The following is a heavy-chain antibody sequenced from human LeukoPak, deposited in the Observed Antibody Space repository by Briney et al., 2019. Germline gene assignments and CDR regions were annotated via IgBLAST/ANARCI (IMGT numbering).Heavy chain of an antibody. Sequence: GGSLRLSCAASGFTFSRYAMSWVRQAPGKGLEWVSAISGSGGSTYYADSVKGRFTISRDNSKNTLYLQMNSLRAEDTAVYYCAKDRTILWFGELSVPFDYWGQGTLVTVSS. CDR2: ISGSGGST. CDR3: AKDRTILWFGELSVPFDY. J-gene: IGHJ4*02. V-gene: IGHV3-23*01. CDR1: GFTFSRYA. D-gene: IGHD3-10*01.